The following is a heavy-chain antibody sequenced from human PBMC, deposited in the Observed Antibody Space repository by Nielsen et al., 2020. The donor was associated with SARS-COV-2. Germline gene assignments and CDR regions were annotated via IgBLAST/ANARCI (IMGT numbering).Heavy chain of an antibody. V-gene: IGHV1-46*01. CDR1: GYTFTSYY. CDR2: INPSGGST. J-gene: IGHJ4*02. D-gene: IGHD5-12*01. CDR3: ARAEDIVATRLGFDY. Sequence: ASVKVSCKASGYTFTSYYMHWVRQAPGQGLEWMGIINPSGGSTSYAQKFQGRVTMTRDTSTSTVYMELSSLRSEDTAVYYCARAEDIVATRLGFDYWGQGTLVTVSS.